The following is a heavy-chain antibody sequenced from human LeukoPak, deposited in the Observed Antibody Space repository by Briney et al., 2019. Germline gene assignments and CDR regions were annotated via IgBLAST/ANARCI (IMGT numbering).Heavy chain of an antibody. CDR2: IIPIFGIA. CDR1: GGTFSSYA. CDR3: ARSEQLVYYYYGMDV. J-gene: IGHJ6*02. Sequence: ASVKVYCKASGGTFSSYAISWVRQAPGQGLEWMGRIIPIFGIANYAQKFQGRVTITADKSTSTAYMELSSLRSEDTAVYYCARSEQLVYYYYGMDVWGQGTTVTVSS. D-gene: IGHD6-6*01. V-gene: IGHV1-69*04.